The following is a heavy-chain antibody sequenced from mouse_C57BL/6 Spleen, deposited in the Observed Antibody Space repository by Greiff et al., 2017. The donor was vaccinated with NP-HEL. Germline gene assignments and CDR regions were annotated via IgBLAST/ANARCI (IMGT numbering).Heavy chain of an antibody. J-gene: IGHJ1*03. CDR1: GYTFTSYW. V-gene: IGHV1-53*01. Sequence: QVQLKQPGTELVKPGASVKLSCKASGYTFTSYWMHWVKQRPGQGLEWIGNINPSNGGTNYNEKFKSKATLTVDKSSSPAYMQLSSLTSEDSAVYYCASMGSSRYFDVWGTGTTVTVSS. CDR2: INPSNGGT. D-gene: IGHD1-1*01. CDR3: ASMGSSRYFDV.